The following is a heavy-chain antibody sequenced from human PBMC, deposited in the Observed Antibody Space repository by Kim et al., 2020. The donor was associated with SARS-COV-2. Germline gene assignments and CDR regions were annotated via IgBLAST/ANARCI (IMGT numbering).Heavy chain of an antibody. V-gene: IGHV3-73*01. D-gene: IGHD2-21*02. CDR3: ARRSPYGDTYWDAFYI. CDR1: GFSFSDSS. CDR2: IRSKANNYAT. Sequence: GGSLRLSCAASGFSFSDSSVHWVRQASGRGLEWVGRIRSKANNYATEYAVSVRGRFTMSRDESKNTSYLQMNSLKTEDTALYYCARRSPYGDTYWDAFYIWGRGTMVTVSS. J-gene: IGHJ3*02.